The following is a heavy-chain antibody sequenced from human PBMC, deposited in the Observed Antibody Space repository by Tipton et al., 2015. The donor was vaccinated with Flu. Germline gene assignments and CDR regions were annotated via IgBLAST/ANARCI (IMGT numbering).Heavy chain of an antibody. J-gene: IGHJ6*02. V-gene: IGHV4-34*01. CDR3: ARGVAGSIRFLEWLSYGRYYYYGMDV. CDR2: INHSGST. D-gene: IGHD3-3*01. CDR1: GGSFSGYY. Sequence: TLSLTCAVYGGSFSGYYWSWIRQPPGKGLEWIGEINHSGSTNYNPSLKSRVTISVDTSKNQFSLKLSSVTAADTAVYYCARGVAGSIRFLEWLSYGRYYYYGMDVWGQGTTVTVSS.